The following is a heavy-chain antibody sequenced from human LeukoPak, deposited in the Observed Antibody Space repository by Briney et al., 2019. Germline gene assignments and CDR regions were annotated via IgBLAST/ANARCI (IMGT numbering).Heavy chain of an antibody. J-gene: IGHJ3*02. CDR3: AKSHDSSGYYGHDAFDI. CDR2: ISGSGGST. V-gene: IGHV3-23*01. Sequence: GGSLRLSCAASGFTFSSSAMSWVRQAPGKGLEWVSAISGSGGSTYYADSVKGRFTISRDNSKNTLYLQMNSLRAEDTAVYYCAKSHDSSGYYGHDAFDIWGQGTMVTVSS. D-gene: IGHD3-22*01. CDR1: GFTFSSSA.